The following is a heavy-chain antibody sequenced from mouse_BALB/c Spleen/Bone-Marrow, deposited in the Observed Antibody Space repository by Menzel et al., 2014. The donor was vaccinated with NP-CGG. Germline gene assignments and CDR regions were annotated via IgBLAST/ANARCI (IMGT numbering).Heavy chain of an antibody. CDR3: ARLNYYGNLFV. CDR2: INPDSSTI. CDR1: GFDFSRYW. D-gene: IGHD1-1*01. J-gene: IGHJ1*01. Sequence: EVKLVESGGGLVQPGGSLKLSCAASGFDFSRYWMSWVRQAPGKGQEWIGGINPDSSTINYTPSLKDKFIISRDNAKNTLYLRMSKVRSEDTALYYCARLNYYGNLFVWGAGTTVTVSS. V-gene: IGHV4-1*02.